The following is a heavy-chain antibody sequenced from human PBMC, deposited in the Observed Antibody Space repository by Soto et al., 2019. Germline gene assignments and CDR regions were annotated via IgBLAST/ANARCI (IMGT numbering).Heavy chain of an antibody. J-gene: IGHJ4*02. CDR3: ATGLGYCSGGSCEEDY. D-gene: IGHD2-15*01. Sequence: ASVKVSCKASGYTFTGYYMHWVRQAPGQGLEWMGWINPNSGGTNYAQKLQGRVTMTRDTSISTAYMELSRLRSDDTAVYYCATGLGYCSGGSCEEDYWGQGTLVTVSS. CDR2: INPNSGGT. V-gene: IGHV1-2*02. CDR1: GYTFTGYY.